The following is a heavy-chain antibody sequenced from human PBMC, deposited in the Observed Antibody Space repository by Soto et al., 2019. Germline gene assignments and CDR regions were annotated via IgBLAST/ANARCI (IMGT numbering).Heavy chain of an antibody. D-gene: IGHD3-10*01. CDR3: ARVGTRSGSYLPLPYYYYGMDV. CDR2: ISAYNGNT. J-gene: IGHJ6*02. V-gene: IGHV1-18*01. CDR1: GYTFTSYG. Sequence: QVQLVQSGAEVKKPGASVKVSCKASGYTFTSYGISWVRQAPGQGLEWMGWISAYNGNTNYAQKLQGRVTMTTDTSTSTAYMERRSLRSDDTAVYYCARVGTRSGSYLPLPYYYYGMDVWGQGTTVTVSS.